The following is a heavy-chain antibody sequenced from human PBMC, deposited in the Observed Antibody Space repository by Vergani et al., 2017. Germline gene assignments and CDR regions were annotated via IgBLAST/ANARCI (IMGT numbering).Heavy chain of an antibody. CDR2: IYYSGST. J-gene: IGHJ6*02. CDR3: ARGIYGDYVSYYGMDV. Sequence: QVRLQESGPGLVKPSETLSLTCTVSGGSISSYYWSWIRQPPGKGLEWIGYIYYSGSTNYNPSLKSRVTISVDTSKNQFSLKLSSVTAADTAVYYCARGIYGDYVSYYGMDVWGQGTTVTVSS. CDR1: GGSISSYY. D-gene: IGHD4-17*01. V-gene: IGHV4-59*01.